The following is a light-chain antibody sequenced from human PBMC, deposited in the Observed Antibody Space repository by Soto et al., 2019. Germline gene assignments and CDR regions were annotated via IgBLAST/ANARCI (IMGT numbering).Light chain of an antibody. V-gene: IGLV2-14*01. CDR3: MSYTGSSGRI. J-gene: IGLJ1*01. Sequence: QSVLTQPASLSGSPGQSITISCTGTSSDIGAYDYVSWFQQHPGKAPKLMIYEVSNRPSGVSKRFSGSKSGNTASLTISGLQAEDEGDYYCMSYTGSSGRIFGTGTKVTVL. CDR1: SSDIGAYDY. CDR2: EVS.